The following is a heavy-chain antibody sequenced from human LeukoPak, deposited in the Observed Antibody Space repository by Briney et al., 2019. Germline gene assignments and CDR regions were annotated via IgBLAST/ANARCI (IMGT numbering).Heavy chain of an antibody. CDR2: IYYSGST. V-gene: IGHV4-59*01. D-gene: IGHD3-10*01. CDR1: GGSISSYY. J-gene: IGHJ5*02. CDR3: ARADTHSWYYYGSGSPPNWFDP. Sequence: SETLSLTCTVTGGSISSYYWSWIRQPPGKGLEWIGYIYYSGSTNYNPSLKSRVTISVDTSKNQFSLKLSSVTAADTAVYYCARADTHSWYYYGSGSPPNWFDPWGQGTLVTVSS.